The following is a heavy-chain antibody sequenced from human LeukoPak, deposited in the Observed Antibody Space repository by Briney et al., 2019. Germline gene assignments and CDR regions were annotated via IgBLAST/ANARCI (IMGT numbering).Heavy chain of an antibody. D-gene: IGHD3-10*01. J-gene: IGHJ4*02. CDR3: ARDRTTMIRGVTLPLNYFDS. V-gene: IGHV1-2*02. CDR1: GYTFIGSY. Sequence: ASVKVSCKASGYTFIGSYVHWVRQAPGQGLEWMGWIDPNSGGTNYAQKFQGRVTMTRDTSITTVYMELTSLKSDDTAVYYCARDRTTMIRGVTLPLNYFDSWGQGTLVTVSS. CDR2: IDPNSGGT.